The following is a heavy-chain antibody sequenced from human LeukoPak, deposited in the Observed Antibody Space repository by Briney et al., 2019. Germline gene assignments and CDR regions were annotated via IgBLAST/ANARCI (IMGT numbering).Heavy chain of an antibody. CDR3: ARGGSIHGCSGGSCYPHQIDY. CDR1: GFTFSSYA. V-gene: IGHV3-30*04. D-gene: IGHD2-15*01. CDR2: TSYDGSNK. J-gene: IGHJ4*02. Sequence: GRSLRLSCAASGFTFSSYAMHWVRQAPGKGLEWVAVTSYDGSNKYYADSVKGRFTISRDNSKNTLYLQMNSLRAEDTAVYYCARGGSIHGCSGGSCYPHQIDYWGQGTLVTVSS.